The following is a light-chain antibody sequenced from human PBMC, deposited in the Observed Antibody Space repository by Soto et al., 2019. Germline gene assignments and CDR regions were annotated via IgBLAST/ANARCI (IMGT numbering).Light chain of an antibody. Sequence: DIVLTQSPATLSLSPGERVTLSCGASPSVSSSRLAWYQQKPGQAPRLLMYDASRRAFGIQDRFSGSGSGTDFTLTISRLEPEDFAVYYCQQYGNSPITFGQGTRLEIK. V-gene: IGKV3D-20*01. CDR3: QQYGNSPIT. J-gene: IGKJ5*01. CDR1: PSVSSSR. CDR2: DAS.